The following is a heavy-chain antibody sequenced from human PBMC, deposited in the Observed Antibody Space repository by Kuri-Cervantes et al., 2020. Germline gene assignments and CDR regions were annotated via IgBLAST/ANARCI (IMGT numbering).Heavy chain of an antibody. Sequence: GESLKISCAASGFTFSSYAMHWVRQAPGKGLEWVSEISGSGGDTNYADSVKGRFTISRDNSKNTLYLQMNSLRAEDTAVYYCAKRFGSGSFDYWGQGTLVTVSS. V-gene: IGHV3-23*01. D-gene: IGHD3-10*01. CDR1: GFTFSSYA. CDR2: ISGSGGDT. CDR3: AKRFGSGSFDY. J-gene: IGHJ4*02.